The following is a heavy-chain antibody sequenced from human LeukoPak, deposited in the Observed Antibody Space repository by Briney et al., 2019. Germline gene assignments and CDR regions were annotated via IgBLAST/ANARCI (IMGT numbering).Heavy chain of an antibody. Sequence: SETLSLTCTVSGDSINSLDLWSWVRQPPGKGLEWIGEMYLSGTTHSNPSVKSQVTISIDKSKNQFFLNLSSVTAADTAVYYCAGLVGRYSSGLYYYYFDYWGQGTLVTVSS. CDR2: MYLSGTT. D-gene: IGHD3-22*01. CDR1: GDSINSLDL. J-gene: IGHJ4*02. CDR3: AGLVGRYSSGLYYYYFDY. V-gene: IGHV4-4*02.